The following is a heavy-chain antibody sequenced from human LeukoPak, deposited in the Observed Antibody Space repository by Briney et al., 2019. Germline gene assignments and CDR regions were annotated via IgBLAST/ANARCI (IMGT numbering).Heavy chain of an antibody. CDR1: GFTFSSYA. D-gene: IGHD5-18*01. V-gene: IGHV3-30-3*01. CDR2: ISYDGSNK. CDR3: ARARGSYVTWDWFDP. Sequence: PGGSLRLSCAASGFTFSSYAMHWVRQAPGKGPEWVAVISYDGSNKYYADSVKGRFTISRDNSKNTLYLQMNSLRAEDTAVYYCARARGSYVTWDWFDPWGQGTLVTVSS. J-gene: IGHJ5*02.